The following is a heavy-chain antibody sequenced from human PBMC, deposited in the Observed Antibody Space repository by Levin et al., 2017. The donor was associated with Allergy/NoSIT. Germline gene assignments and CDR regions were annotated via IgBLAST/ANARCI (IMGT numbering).Heavy chain of an antibody. CDR1: EFTFNTYG. Sequence: GGSPRLSCATSEFTFNTYGMHWVRQAPGKGLEWVAGVSYDGSDTYYADSVRGRFTISRDNSKNTLFLQMNSLRAEDMAVYYCARDPTSHAGRGSLFDSWGQGTLVTVSS. D-gene: IGHD1-26*01. V-gene: IGHV3-30-3*01. CDR2: VSYDGSDT. J-gene: IGHJ4*02. CDR3: ARDPTSHAGRGSLFDS.